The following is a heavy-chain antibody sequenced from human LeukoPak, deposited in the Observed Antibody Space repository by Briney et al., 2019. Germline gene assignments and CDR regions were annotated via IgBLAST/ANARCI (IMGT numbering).Heavy chain of an antibody. CDR3: ASTLRFLPYRRFDY. D-gene: IGHD3-3*01. J-gene: IGHJ4*02. CDR1: GGSIISSNYY. V-gene: IGHV4-39*01. Sequence: SETLSLTCSVSGGSIISSNYYWGWIRQPPGKGLEWIGSIYQSGSGSSYYDPSLKSRVTISGDTSKNQFFLRLSSVTAADTAVYYCASTLRFLPYRRFDYWGQGTLVTVPS. CDR2: IYQSGSGSS.